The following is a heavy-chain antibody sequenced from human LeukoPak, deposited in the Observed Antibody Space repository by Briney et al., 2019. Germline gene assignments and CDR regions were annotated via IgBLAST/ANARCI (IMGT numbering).Heavy chain of an antibody. CDR1: GGSISSYY. Sequence: SSETLSLTCTVSGGSISSYYWSWSRLPPRKGKEWDGYMYYSGSTNYNPSLKSRVTISLDTSKNQFALKLSSVTAADTAVYYCARLRRAGWLQYYFDYWGQGTLVTVSS. D-gene: IGHD6-19*01. CDR2: MYYSGST. J-gene: IGHJ4*02. V-gene: IGHV4-59*01. CDR3: ARLRRAGWLQYYFDY.